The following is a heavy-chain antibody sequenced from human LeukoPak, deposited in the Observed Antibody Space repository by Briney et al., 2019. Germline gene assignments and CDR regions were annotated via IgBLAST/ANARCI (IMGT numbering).Heavy chain of an antibody. CDR1: GYTFTSYG. CDR3: ARDYEAYSSSSAHDY. Sequence: ASVKVSCKASGYTFTSYGISWVRQAPGQGLEWMGWISAYNGNTNYAQKLQGRVTMTTDTSTSTAYMELRSLRSDDTAVYYCARDYEAYSSSSAHDYWGQGTLVTVSS. D-gene: IGHD6-6*01. CDR2: ISAYNGNT. J-gene: IGHJ4*02. V-gene: IGHV1-18*01.